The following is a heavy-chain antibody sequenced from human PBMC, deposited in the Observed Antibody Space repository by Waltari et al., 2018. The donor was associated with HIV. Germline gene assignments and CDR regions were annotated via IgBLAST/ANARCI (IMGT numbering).Heavy chain of an antibody. CDR3: AKDDRAIVVVITTFDY. V-gene: IGHV3-23*01. Sequence: EVQLLESGGGLVQPGGSLRLSCAASGFTFSSYAMSWVRQAPGKGLEWVSAFSGSGGSTYYADSVKGRFTISRDKSKNTLYLQMNSLRAEDTAVYYCAKDDRAIVVVITTFDYWGQGTLVTVSS. J-gene: IGHJ4*02. CDR2: FSGSGGST. CDR1: GFTFSSYA. D-gene: IGHD3-22*01.